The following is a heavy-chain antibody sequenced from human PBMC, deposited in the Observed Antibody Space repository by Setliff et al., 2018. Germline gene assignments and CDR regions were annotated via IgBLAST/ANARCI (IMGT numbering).Heavy chain of an antibody. V-gene: IGHV1-3*04. CDR2: INTGNDNT. Sequence: ASVKVSCKASGYTFTSHAMHWVRQAPGQRLEWMGWINTGNDNTKYSQKFQGRVTNTMDTSASTVYMELTRLRPEDTAIYYCARDKADYYDRSGYSGASDVWGQGTMVTVSS. D-gene: IGHD3-22*01. J-gene: IGHJ3*01. CDR3: ARDKADYYDRSGYSGASDV. CDR1: GYTFTSHA.